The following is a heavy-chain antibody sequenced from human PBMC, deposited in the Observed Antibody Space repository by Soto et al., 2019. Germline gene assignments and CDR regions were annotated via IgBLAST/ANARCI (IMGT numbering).Heavy chain of an antibody. J-gene: IGHJ4*02. V-gene: IGHV3-15*01. CDR1: GFTFSNAW. CDR3: TADLGIAVAVHFDY. CDR2: IKSKTDGGTT. D-gene: IGHD6-19*01. Sequence: PGGSLRLSCAASGFTFSNAWMSWVRHAPGKGLEWVGRIKSKTDGGTTDYAAPVKGRFTISRDDSKNTLYLQMNSLKTAATAVYYWTADLGIAVAVHFDYWGQGTLVTVSS.